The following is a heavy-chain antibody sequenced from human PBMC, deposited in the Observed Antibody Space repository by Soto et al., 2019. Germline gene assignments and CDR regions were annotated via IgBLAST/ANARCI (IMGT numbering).Heavy chain of an antibody. CDR3: ARGGQNGYYDSRAMVDY. J-gene: IGHJ4*02. Sequence: GASVKVSCKASGYTFTSYGSSWVRQAPGQGLEWMGWISAYNGNTNYAQKLQGRVTMTTDTSTSTAYMELRSLRSDDTAVYYCARGGQNGYYDSRAMVDYWGQGALVTVSS. D-gene: IGHD3-22*01. CDR2: ISAYNGNT. V-gene: IGHV1-18*01. CDR1: GYTFTSYG.